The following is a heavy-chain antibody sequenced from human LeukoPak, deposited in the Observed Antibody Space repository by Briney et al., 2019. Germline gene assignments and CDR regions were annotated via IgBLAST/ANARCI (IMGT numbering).Heavy chain of an antibody. J-gene: IGHJ4*02. V-gene: IGHV5-51*01. CDR3: ARQAYTSTWTGDY. Sequence: GESLKISCKGSGYNFANYWVAWVRQMPGKGLEWMGIIYPGDSNTRYSPSFQGRVTISADKSIGTAYLQWGSLKASDTAMYYCARQAYTSTWTGDYWGQGTLVTVSS. CDR2: IYPGDSNT. D-gene: IGHD3/OR15-3a*01. CDR1: GYNFANYW.